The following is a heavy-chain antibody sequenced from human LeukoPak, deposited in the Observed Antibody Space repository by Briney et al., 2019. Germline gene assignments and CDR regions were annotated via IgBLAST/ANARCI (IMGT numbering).Heavy chain of an antibody. J-gene: IGHJ4*02. Sequence: PGGSLRLSCAASGFTFSNYAVHWVRQAPGRGLEWVAVISDDGSKSYYADSVKGRFTISRDSSKNTLYLQMNNLSPEDTAMYYCARDSYFDYWGQGTLVTVS. CDR3: ARDSYFDY. CDR2: ISDDGSKS. CDR1: GFTFSNYA. V-gene: IGHV3-30-3*01.